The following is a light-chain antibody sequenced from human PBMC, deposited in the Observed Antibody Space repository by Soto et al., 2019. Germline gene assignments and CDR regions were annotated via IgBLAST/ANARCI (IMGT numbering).Light chain of an antibody. CDR2: GAS. V-gene: IGKV3-20*01. CDR3: QQYGSSPRT. CDR1: QSVRGN. J-gene: IGKJ1*01. Sequence: EIVMTQSPATLSVSPGERSALSCSASQSVRGNLAWYQQKPGQAPRLLIYGASSRATGIPDRFSGSGSGTDFTLTISRLEPEDFAVYYCQQYGSSPRTFGQGTKVDIK.